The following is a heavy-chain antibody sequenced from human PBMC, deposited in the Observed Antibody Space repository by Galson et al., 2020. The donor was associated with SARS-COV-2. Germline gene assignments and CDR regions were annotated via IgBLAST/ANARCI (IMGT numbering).Heavy chain of an antibody. Sequence: SETLSLTCTVSGGSTSSSSYYWDWIRQPPGKGLEWIGSVYYSGGTYYNPSLKSRVTISVDTSKNQFSLKLSSVTAADTAVYYCARPSYKRGPPSAFYYAMDVWGKGTTVTVSS. CDR1: GGSTSSSSYY. CDR3: ARPSYKRGPPSAFYYAMDV. J-gene: IGHJ6*04. D-gene: IGHD1-1*01. CDR2: VYYSGGT. V-gene: IGHV4-39*01.